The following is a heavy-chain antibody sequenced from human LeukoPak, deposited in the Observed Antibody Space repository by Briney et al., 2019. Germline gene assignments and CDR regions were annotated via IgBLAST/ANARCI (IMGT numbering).Heavy chain of an antibody. V-gene: IGHV3-23*01. J-gene: IGHJ6*02. CDR2: LSGTGDRT. CDR1: GFPFTRFA. CDR3: TKNLEIYGLYGIDV. D-gene: IGHD2/OR15-2a*01. Sequence: GGSLRLSCSASGFPFTRFAMTWVRQAPGKGLEWVSALSGTGDRTYYANSVKGRFTISRDNSEKMLYLQMNSLGAEDTAKYYCTKNLEIYGLYGIDVWGRGATVTVSS.